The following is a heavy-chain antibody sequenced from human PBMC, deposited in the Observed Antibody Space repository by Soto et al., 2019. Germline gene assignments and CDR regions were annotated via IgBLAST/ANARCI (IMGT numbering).Heavy chain of an antibody. V-gene: IGHV1-69*13. CDR3: ARDGGSRAYYYDSSGYFDY. Sequence: ASVKVSCKASGGTFSSYAISWVRQAPGQGLEWMGGIIPIFGTANYAQKFQGRVTITADESTSTAYMELSSLRSEDTAVYYCARDGGSRAYYYDSSGYFDYWGQGTLVTVSS. CDR1: GGTFSSYA. J-gene: IGHJ4*02. D-gene: IGHD3-22*01. CDR2: IIPIFGTA.